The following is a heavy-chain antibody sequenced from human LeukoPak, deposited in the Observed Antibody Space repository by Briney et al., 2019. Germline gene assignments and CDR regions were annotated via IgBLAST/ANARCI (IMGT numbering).Heavy chain of an antibody. CDR2: INPNSGGT. CDR1: GYTFTCYY. J-gene: IGHJ4*02. Sequence: ASVKVSCKASGYTFTCYYMHWVRQAPGQGLEWMGWINPNSGGTNYAQKFQGRVTMTRDTSISTAYMELSRLRSDDTAVYYCARDYSSGWYYFDYWGQGTLVTVSS. CDR3: ARDYSSGWYYFDY. V-gene: IGHV1-2*02. D-gene: IGHD6-19*01.